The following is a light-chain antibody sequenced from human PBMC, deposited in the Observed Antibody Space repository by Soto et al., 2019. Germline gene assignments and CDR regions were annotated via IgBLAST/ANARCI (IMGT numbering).Light chain of an antibody. CDR2: EVT. J-gene: IGLJ7*01. CDR1: SSDVGGYNY. CDR3: SSYTSSNTLI. Sequence: QSVLTQPASVSGSPGQSITISCTGTSSDVGGYNYVSWYQQHPGKAPKLVIYEVTNRPSGVSNRFSGSKSGNTASLTISGLQAEDEADYYCSSYTSSNTLIFGGGTQLTVL. V-gene: IGLV2-14*01.